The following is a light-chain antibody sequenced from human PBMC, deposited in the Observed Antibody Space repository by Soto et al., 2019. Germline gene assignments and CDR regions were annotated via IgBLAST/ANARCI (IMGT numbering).Light chain of an antibody. CDR2: DSS. V-gene: IGKV3-11*01. J-gene: IGKJ3*01. Sequence: EIVLTQYPATLSLSPGERATLSCRASQSVGSYLAWFQQRPGQAPRLVIHDSSKRATGIPARFSGSGSGTDFSLAIRGLEPEDFALYYCQQRDNWPFTFGSVTTVDI. CDR3: QQRDNWPFT. CDR1: QSVGSY.